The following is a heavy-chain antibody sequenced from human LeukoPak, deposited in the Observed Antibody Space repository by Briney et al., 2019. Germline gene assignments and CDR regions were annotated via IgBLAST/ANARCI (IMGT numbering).Heavy chain of an antibody. Sequence: PSEALSPTFAFYCGFLSCHFLGWIPQPPGEGLEWIGEINHVGSTNYNPSLKSRVTISVDTSKNQFSLKLSSVTAADTAVYYCARAAGFTDYWGQGILVTVSS. CDR3: ARAAGFTDY. CDR1: CGFLSCHF. J-gene: IGHJ4*02. V-gene: IGHV4-34*01. CDR2: INHVGST. D-gene: IGHD3-3*01.